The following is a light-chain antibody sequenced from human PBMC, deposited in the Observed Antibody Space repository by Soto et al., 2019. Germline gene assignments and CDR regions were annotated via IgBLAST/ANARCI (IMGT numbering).Light chain of an antibody. CDR1: QRIATY. CDR3: QQSYTTPRT. Sequence: DIQMTQSPSSLSASVGDRVTITCRASQRIATYLNWYRQKPGKAPELLIYAASSLQSGVPSTFSGSGSGTDFTLTTNSLQPEDFATYYCQQSYTTPRTFGQGTKLEI. J-gene: IGKJ2*01. CDR2: AAS. V-gene: IGKV1-39*01.